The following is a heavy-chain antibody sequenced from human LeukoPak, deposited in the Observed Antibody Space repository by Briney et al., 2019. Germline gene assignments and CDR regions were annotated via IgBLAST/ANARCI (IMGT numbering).Heavy chain of an antibody. Sequence: PGGSLRLSCGASGFTFSAQTMSWVRQAPGKGLEWVSYISSSSTTIYYADSVKGRFTISRDNAKNSLYLQMNSLRDEDTAVYYCARERPPDYWGQGTLVTVSS. J-gene: IGHJ4*02. CDR3: ARERPPDY. CDR1: GFTFSAQT. V-gene: IGHV3-48*02. CDR2: ISSSSTTI.